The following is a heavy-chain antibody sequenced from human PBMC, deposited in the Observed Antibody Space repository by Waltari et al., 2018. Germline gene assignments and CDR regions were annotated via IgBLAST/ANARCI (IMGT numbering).Heavy chain of an antibody. Sequence: QVQVVQSGAEVEKPGASVKVSCTTSSSALSWVCQAPGQGLEWMGWISVHSGATNYAQNFRDGVIMTADTSTRTAYLEVRNLRSDDTAVYYCARDSNHWDPRYMDVWGKGTTVTVSS. D-gene: IGHD1-26*01. CDR3: ARDSNHWDPRYMDV. V-gene: IGHV1-18*01. CDR2: ISVHSGAT. J-gene: IGHJ6*03. CDR1: SSA.